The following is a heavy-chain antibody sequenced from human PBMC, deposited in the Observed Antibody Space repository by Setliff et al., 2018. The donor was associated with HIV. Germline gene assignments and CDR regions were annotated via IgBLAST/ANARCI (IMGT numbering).Heavy chain of an antibody. V-gene: IGHV3-23*01. CDR2: ITGSGGNT. Sequence: GGSLRLSCAASGFTFSSCAMSWVRQAPGKGLERVSGITGSGGNTYYTDSVKGRFTISRDNFKNMLYLQMKSLRVEDTGIYYCAKEPYSSGWERADYWGQGTLVTVSS. CDR1: GFTFSSCA. J-gene: IGHJ4*02. CDR3: AKEPYSSGWERADY. D-gene: IGHD6-19*01.